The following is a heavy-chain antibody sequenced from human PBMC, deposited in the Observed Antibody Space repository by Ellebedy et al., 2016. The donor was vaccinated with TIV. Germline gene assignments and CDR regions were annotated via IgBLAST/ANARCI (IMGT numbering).Heavy chain of an antibody. CDR1: GYTFTSYY. V-gene: IGHV1-46*01. J-gene: IGHJ4*02. Sequence: ASVKVSXXASGYTFTSYYMHWVRQAPGQGLEWMGIINPSGDSTNYAQKFQGRVTMTRDTSTSTVYMELSSLRSDDTAVYYCARDRPWGYDYWGQGTLVTVSS. CDR2: INPSGDST. CDR3: ARDRPWGYDY. D-gene: IGHD7-27*01.